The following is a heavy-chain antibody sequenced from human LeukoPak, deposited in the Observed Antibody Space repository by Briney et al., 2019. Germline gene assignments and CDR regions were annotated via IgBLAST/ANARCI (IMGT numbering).Heavy chain of an antibody. CDR1: GGSISSGGYY. V-gene: IGHV4-31*03. Sequence: SETLSLTCTVSGGSISSGGYYWSWIRQHPGKGLEWIGYIYYSGSTYYNPSLKSRVTISVDTSKNQFSLKLSSVTAADTAVYYCARQRDSSGYYYYFDYRGQGTLVTVSS. J-gene: IGHJ4*02. D-gene: IGHD3-22*01. CDR2: IYYSGST. CDR3: ARQRDSSGYYYYFDY.